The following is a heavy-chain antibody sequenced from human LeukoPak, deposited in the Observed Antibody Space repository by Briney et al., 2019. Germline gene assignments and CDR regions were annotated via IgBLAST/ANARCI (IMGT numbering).Heavy chain of an antibody. J-gene: IGHJ4*02. V-gene: IGHV3-33*01. CDR3: VRDRNGSFDY. CDR2: IWYDGSNK. CDR1: GFTFSSYG. Sequence: GGSLRLSWAASGFTFSSYGMHGGRKAPGKGLEWVAVIWYDGSNKYYADSVEGRFTISRDNSKNALYLQMNSLRAEDTAVYYCVRDRNGSFDYWGQGTLVTVSS.